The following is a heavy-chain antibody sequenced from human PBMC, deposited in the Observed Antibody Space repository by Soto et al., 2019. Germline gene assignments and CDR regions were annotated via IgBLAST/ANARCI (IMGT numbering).Heavy chain of an antibody. CDR3: AYAKMIVVAEDAFDI. J-gene: IGHJ3*02. V-gene: IGHV2-5*02. CDR2: IYWDDDK. D-gene: IGHD3-22*01. Sequence: QITLKESGPTLVKPTQTLTLTCTFSGFSLTTRGVGVGWIRQPPGKALEWLALIYWDDDKRYSPSLKSRLTITKDTSKTQVVLTMTNMDPVDTATYYCAYAKMIVVAEDAFDIWGQGTMVTVSS. CDR1: GFSLTTRGVG.